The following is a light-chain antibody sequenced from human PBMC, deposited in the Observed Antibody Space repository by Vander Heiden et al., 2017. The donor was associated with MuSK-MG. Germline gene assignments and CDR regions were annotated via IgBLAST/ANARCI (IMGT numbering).Light chain of an antibody. CDR3: QVWDSSSDHVV. J-gene: IGLJ2*01. CDR2: DDS. V-gene: IGLV3-21*03. Sequence: SSVLTQPPSVSVAPGTTSRITCGGNNLGSKSVHWYQQKPGQAPVLVVYDDSERHSGSPERFSGSNSGNTATLTISRVEAGDEADYYCQVWDSSSDHVVFGGGTKLTVL. CDR1: NLGSKS.